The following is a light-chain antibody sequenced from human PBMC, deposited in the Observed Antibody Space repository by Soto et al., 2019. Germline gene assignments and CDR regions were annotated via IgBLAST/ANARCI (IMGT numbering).Light chain of an antibody. CDR2: STN. V-gene: IGLV8-61*01. CDR1: SGSVSTTYY. Sequence: QAVVTQEPSFSVSPGGTATLTCGLTSGSVSTTYYPSWYQQTPDQAPRTLIYSTNIRSSGVPDRFSGSILGNKAALTITGAQADDESDYHCMLYMGGGLVVFGGGTKLTVL. J-gene: IGLJ2*01. CDR3: MLYMGGGLVV.